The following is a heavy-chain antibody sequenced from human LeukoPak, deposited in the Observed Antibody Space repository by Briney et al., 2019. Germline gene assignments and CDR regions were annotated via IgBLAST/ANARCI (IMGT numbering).Heavy chain of an antibody. CDR2: ISGSGGST. J-gene: IGHJ4*02. CDR1: GFTFSSYA. V-gene: IGHV3-23*01. CDR3: ARAGVTSVRGRITTFPFGS. Sequence: GGSLRLSCAASGFTFSSYAMSWVRQAPGKGLEWVSAISGSGGSTYYADSVKGRFTISRDNSKNTLYLQMNSLRAEDTAVYFCARAGVTSVRGRITTFPFGSWGQGTLITVSS. D-gene: IGHD3-10*01.